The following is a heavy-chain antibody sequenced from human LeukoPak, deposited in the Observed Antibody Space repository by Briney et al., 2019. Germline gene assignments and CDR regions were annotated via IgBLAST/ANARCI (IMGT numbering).Heavy chain of an antibody. CDR3: ARVAPNRRYCSGGSCLNYFDY. Sequence: RASVKVSCKAFGYTFTNYGISWVRQAPGQGLEWMGWISGYNGNTNYAQKLQGRVTMTTDTSTSTACMELRSLRSDDTAVYYCARVAPNRRYCSGGSCLNYFDYWGQGTLVTVSS. CDR2: ISGYNGNT. V-gene: IGHV1-18*01. J-gene: IGHJ4*02. D-gene: IGHD2-15*01. CDR1: GYTFTNYG.